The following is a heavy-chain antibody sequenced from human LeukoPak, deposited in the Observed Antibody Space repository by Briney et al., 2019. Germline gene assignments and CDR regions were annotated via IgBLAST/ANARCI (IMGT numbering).Heavy chain of an antibody. CDR1: GDSVSSYY. Sequence: SETLSLTCTVSGDSVSSYYWSWIRQPAGKGLEWIGRIYTSGSTSYNPSLKSRVTMSVDTSKNQFSLNLSSVTAADTAVYYCARDGFYDSSGYYYNWVFDYWGQGTLVTVSS. CDR3: ARDGFYDSSGYYYNWVFDY. J-gene: IGHJ4*02. V-gene: IGHV4-4*07. D-gene: IGHD3-22*01. CDR2: IYTSGST.